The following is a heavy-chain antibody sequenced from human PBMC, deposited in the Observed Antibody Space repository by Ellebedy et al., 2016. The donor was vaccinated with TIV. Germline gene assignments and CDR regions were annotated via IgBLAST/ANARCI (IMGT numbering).Heavy chain of an antibody. CDR1: GFTFSSYA. D-gene: IGHD6-19*01. CDR2: IWYDGSNK. CDR3: ARDPLFIAVAGTYYYGMDV. V-gene: IGHV3-33*08. J-gene: IGHJ6*02. Sequence: GGSLRLSCAASGFTFSSYAMHWVRQAPGKGLEWVAAIWYDGSNKYYADSVKGRFTISRDDSKNTLYLQMNSLRAEDTAVYYCARDPLFIAVAGTYYYGMDVWGQGTTVTVSS.